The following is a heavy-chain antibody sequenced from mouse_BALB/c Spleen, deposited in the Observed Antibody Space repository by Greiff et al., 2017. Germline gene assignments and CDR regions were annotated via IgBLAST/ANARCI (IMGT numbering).Heavy chain of an antibody. CDR3: ARKYGNFFDY. CDR1: GYTFTSYT. Sequence: QVQLKESGAELARPGASVKMSCKASGYTFTSYTMHWVKQRPGQGLEWIGYINPSSGYTNYNQKFKDKATLTADKSSSTAYMQLSSLTSEDSAVYYCARKYGNFFDYWGQGTTLTVSS. D-gene: IGHD2-10*02. J-gene: IGHJ2*01. CDR2: INPSSGYT. V-gene: IGHV1-4*01.